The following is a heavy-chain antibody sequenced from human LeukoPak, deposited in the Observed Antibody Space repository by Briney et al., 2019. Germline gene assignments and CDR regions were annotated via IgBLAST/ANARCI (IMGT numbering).Heavy chain of an antibody. J-gene: IGHJ4*02. Sequence: SASLSLTCPVDGASISSTNWGCWVLQPPGKGRDWIGEMCLGGTTCSNPYVKSRVTISIDKSKNQFFLNLSSVTAADTAVYYCAGRGGRYSRGLYYYYFDYWGEGTLVTVSS. CDR3: AGRGGRYSRGLYYYYFDY. CDR1: GASISSTNW. D-gene: IGHD2/OR15-2a*01. CDR2: MCLGGTT. V-gene: IGHV4-4*02.